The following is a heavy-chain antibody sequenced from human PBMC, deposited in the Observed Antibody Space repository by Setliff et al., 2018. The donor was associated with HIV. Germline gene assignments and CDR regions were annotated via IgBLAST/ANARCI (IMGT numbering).Heavy chain of an antibody. CDR1: GGSISLYY. CDR2: IYYSGTT. Sequence: PSETLSLTCTVSGGSISLYYWSWIRQPPGKGLEWIGYIYYSGTTNYNPSLKSRVTISVDTSKNRSSLRLTSVTAADTAVYYCARHLYYYDSSGYLQPYYYMDVWGKGTTVTVSS. V-gene: IGHV4-59*08. D-gene: IGHD3-22*01. J-gene: IGHJ6*03. CDR3: ARHLYYYDSSGYLQPYYYMDV.